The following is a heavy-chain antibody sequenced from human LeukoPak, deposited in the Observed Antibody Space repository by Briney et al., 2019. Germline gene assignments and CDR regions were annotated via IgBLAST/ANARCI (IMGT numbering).Heavy chain of an antibody. CDR2: ISAYNSNT. CDR1: GYTFTSYG. D-gene: IGHD1-26*01. V-gene: IGHV1-18*01. Sequence: ASVKVSCKASGYTFTSYGNNWVRQAPGQGLEWMGWISAYNSNTHYAQKLQGRVTMTTDTSTSTAYMEVRSLRFDDTAVYYCAREVGRGFDYWGQGTLVTVSS. J-gene: IGHJ4*02. CDR3: AREVGRGFDY.